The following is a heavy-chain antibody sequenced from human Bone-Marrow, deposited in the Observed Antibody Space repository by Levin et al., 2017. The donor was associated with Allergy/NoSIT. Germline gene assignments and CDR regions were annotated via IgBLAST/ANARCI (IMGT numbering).Heavy chain of an antibody. Sequence: MTSETLSLTCTVSGGSISGQYWTWIRHSPEKGLEWIGHVAYIGSANYNPSLKSRVTISVDTSKNQFSLKLSSVTAADTAVYYCARLSSGAYGYDGGDWFDPWGQGTLVTVSS. D-gene: IGHD5-18*01. CDR3: ARLSSGAYGYDGGDWFDP. CDR1: GGSISGQY. J-gene: IGHJ5*02. V-gene: IGHV4-59*11. CDR2: VAYIGSA.